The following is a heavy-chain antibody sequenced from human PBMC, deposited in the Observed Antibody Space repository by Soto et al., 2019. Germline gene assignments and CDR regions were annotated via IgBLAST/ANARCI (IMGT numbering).Heavy chain of an antibody. Sequence: GGSLRLSCAASGFTFSSYAMHWVRQAPGKGLEWVAVISYDGSNKYYADSAKGRFTISRDNSKNTLYLQMNSLRAEDTAVYYCARDRAAAGHTRHYYYGMDVWGQGTTVTVSS. V-gene: IGHV3-30-3*01. CDR1: GFTFSSYA. J-gene: IGHJ6*02. D-gene: IGHD6-13*01. CDR2: ISYDGSNK. CDR3: ARDRAAAGHTRHYYYGMDV.